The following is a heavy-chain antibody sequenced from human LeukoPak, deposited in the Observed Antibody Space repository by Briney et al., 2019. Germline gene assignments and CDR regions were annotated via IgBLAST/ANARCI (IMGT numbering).Heavy chain of an antibody. CDR3: ARDYDSSGYYFDY. J-gene: IGHJ4*02. D-gene: IGHD3-22*01. Sequence: ASVKVSCKASGYTFTSYGISWVRQAPGQGLEWMGWISAYNGNTNYAQKLQGRVTMTTDTSTGTAYMELRSVRSDDTAVYYCARDYDSSGYYFDYWGQGTLVTVSS. V-gene: IGHV1-18*01. CDR1: GYTFTSYG. CDR2: ISAYNGNT.